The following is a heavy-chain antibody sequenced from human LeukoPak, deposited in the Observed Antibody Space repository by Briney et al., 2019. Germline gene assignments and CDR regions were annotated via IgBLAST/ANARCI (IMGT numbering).Heavy chain of an antibody. CDR2: INHSGST. CDR3: AREGVAGTLGLDV. V-gene: IGHV4-34*01. J-gene: IGHJ6*02. D-gene: IGHD6-19*01. CDR1: GGSFSGYY. Sequence: KPSETLSLTCAVYGGSFSGYYWSWIRQPPGKGLEWIGEINHSGSTNYNPSLKSRVTISVDTSKNQFSLKLSSVTAADTAVYYCAREGVAGTLGLDVWGQGTTVTVSS.